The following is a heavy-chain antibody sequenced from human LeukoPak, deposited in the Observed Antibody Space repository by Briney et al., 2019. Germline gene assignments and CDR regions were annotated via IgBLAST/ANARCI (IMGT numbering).Heavy chain of an antibody. CDR2: INHSGST. CDR3: ARRGYSYGIYYYYYYMDV. Sequence: SETLSLTCAVYGGSFSGYYWSWIRQPPGKGLEWIGEINHSGSTNYNPSLKSRVTISVDTSKNQFSLKLSSVTAADTAVYYCARRGYSYGIYYYYYYMDVWGKGTTVTISS. D-gene: IGHD5-18*01. J-gene: IGHJ6*03. V-gene: IGHV4-34*01. CDR1: GGSFSGYY.